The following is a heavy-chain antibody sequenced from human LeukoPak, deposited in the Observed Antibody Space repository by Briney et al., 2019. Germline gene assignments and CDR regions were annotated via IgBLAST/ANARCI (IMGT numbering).Heavy chain of an antibody. D-gene: IGHD1-7*01. J-gene: IGHJ4*02. CDR2: INPNITDT. CDR1: GYTFTGYY. Sequence: ASVKVSCKASGYTFTGYYMHWVRQAPGQGLEWMGWINPNITDTYYAQKFQGRVTMTRDTSISTAFMELSRLTSDDTAVYYCARDRPPNWNYYFDYWGQGTLVTVSS. CDR3: ARDRPPNWNYYFDY. V-gene: IGHV1-2*02.